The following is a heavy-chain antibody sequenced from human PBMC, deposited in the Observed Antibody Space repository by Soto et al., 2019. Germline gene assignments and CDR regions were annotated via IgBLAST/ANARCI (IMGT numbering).Heavy chain of an antibody. CDR1: GDRVSINSAA. J-gene: IGHJ6*02. V-gene: IGHV6-1*01. CDR3: ARAHMVVVPAAIGAPYYYYGMDV. D-gene: IGHD2-2*01. Sequence: PSETLSLTCASSGDRVSINSAAWNWIRQSPSRGLEWLGRTYYRPNWYNDYAVSVKSRITINPDTSKNQFSLQLNSVTPEDTAVYYCARAHMVVVPAAIGAPYYYYGMDVWGQGTTVTV. CDR2: TYYRPNWYN.